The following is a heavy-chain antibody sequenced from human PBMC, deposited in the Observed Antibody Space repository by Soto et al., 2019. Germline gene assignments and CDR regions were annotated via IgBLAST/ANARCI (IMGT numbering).Heavy chain of an antibody. CDR3: ARDRVSAIVVVRRGANAFDI. Sequence: GASVKVSCKASGYTFTSYGISWVRQAPGQGLEWMGWISAYNGNTNYAQKLQGRVTMTTDTSTSTAYMELRSLRSDDTAVYYCARDRVSAIVVVRRGANAFDIWGQGTMVTVSS. CDR2: ISAYNGNT. D-gene: IGHD3-22*01. CDR1: GYTFTSYG. J-gene: IGHJ3*02. V-gene: IGHV1-18*01.